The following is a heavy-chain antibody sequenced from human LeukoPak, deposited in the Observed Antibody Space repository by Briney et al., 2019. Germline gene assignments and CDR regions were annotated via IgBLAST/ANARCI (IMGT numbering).Heavy chain of an antibody. J-gene: IGHJ2*01. CDR3: ARVPVGNYYYTTGYFDL. CDR2: ISYSAST. Sequence: TLSLTCTVSGDSINSGNSYWAWIRQHPEKGLEWIGYISYSASTYYNPSLKSRLTMSVDTSKNQFSLKLNSATAADTAVYYCARVPVGNYYYTTGYFDLWGRGTLVTVSS. D-gene: IGHD3-22*01. CDR1: GDSINSGNSY. V-gene: IGHV4-31*03.